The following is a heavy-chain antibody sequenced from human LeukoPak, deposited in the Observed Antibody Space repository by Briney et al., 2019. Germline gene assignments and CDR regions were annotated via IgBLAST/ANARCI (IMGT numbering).Heavy chain of an antibody. Sequence: GESLKVSCKASGGTFSSYAISWVRQAPGQGLEWMGWINTNTGNPTYAQGFTGRFVFSLDTSVSTAYLQISSLKAEDTAVYYCARDKSRYYYDSSGYGLGDWFDPWGQGTLVTVSS. J-gene: IGHJ5*02. CDR3: ARDKSRYYYDSSGYGLGDWFDP. CDR1: GGTFSSYA. CDR2: INTNTGNP. D-gene: IGHD3-22*01. V-gene: IGHV7-4-1*02.